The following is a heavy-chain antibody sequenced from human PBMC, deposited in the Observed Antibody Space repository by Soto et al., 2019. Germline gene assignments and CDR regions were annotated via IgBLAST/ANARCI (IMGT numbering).Heavy chain of an antibody. CDR1: GGTFSNNV. CDR2: IIVIFGTA. D-gene: IGHD1-26*01. CDR3: GSNTGRYNGMEV. J-gene: IGHJ6*02. Sequence: QVQLVQSGAEVKKPGSSVKVSCKASGGTFSNNVFSWVRQAPGQGLEWMGGIIVIFGTANYAQKFRGRVTITGDESTGTAYMEVSSLSAADPAVYYCGSNTGRYNGMEVWGQGTTVNVS. V-gene: IGHV1-69*01.